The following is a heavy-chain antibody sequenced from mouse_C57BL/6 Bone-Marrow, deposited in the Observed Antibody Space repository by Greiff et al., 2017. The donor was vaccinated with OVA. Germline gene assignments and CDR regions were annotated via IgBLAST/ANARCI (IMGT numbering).Heavy chain of an antibody. CDR2: IYPGSGST. D-gene: IGHD1-1*01. Sequence: VQLQQSGAELVKPGASVKMSCKASGYTFTSYWITWVKQRPGQGLEWIGDIYPGSGSTNYNEKFKSKATLTVDTSSSTAYMQLSSLTSEDSAVYYCARSNYGSSYWYFDVWGTGTTVTVSS. CDR1: GYTFTSYW. V-gene: IGHV1-55*01. J-gene: IGHJ1*03. CDR3: ARSNYGSSYWYFDV.